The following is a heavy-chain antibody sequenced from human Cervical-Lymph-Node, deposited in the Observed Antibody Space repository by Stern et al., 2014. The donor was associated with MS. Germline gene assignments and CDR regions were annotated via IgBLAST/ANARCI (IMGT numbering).Heavy chain of an antibody. CDR3: ARGGEPRSGLLYFGEYGMDV. CDR2: INPFRGGT. CDR1: GYTFNYYY. D-gene: IGHD3-10*01. Sequence: QVQLVQSGAEVKKPGASVKVSCKTSGYTFNYYYIHWVRQAPGQGLEWVGRINPFRGGTDFPQKFRGRATLTRDMSISTVYMELSSLTSDDTAVYYCARGGEPRSGLLYFGEYGMDVWGQGTTVIVSS. V-gene: IGHV1-2*06. J-gene: IGHJ6*02.